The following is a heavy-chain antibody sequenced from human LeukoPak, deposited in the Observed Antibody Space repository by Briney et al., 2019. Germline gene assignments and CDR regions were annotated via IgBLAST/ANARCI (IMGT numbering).Heavy chain of an antibody. CDR2: ISSSSTYI. J-gene: IGHJ3*02. CDR3: ASLTQALLGGAFDS. V-gene: IGHV3-21*01. CDR1: GCTFTGYR. D-gene: IGHD1-26*01. Sequence: GGSLRLSCAASGCTFTGYRMIWVRQAPGKGLEWVSSISSSSTYIYHADSVKGRFTISRDNAKNSMYLQMDSLRVEDTAVYYCASLTQALLGGAFDSWGQGTMVAVSS.